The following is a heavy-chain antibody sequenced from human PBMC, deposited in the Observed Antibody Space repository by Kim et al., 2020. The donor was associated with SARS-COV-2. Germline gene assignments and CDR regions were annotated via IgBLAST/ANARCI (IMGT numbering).Heavy chain of an antibody. CDR3: ASGSGYSRSWYVGPRFGAYDY. CDR1: GGSISSSNW. Sequence: SETLSLTCAVSGGSISSSNWWSWVRQPPGKGLEWIGEIYHSGSTNYNPSLKSRVTISVDKSKNQFSLKLSSVTAADTAVYYCASGSGYSRSWYVGPRFGAYDYWGQGTLVTVSS. D-gene: IGHD6-13*01. J-gene: IGHJ4*02. V-gene: IGHV4-4*02. CDR2: IYHSGST.